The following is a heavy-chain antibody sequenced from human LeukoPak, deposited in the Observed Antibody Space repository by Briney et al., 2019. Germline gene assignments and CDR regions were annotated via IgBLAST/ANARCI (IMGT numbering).Heavy chain of an antibody. CDR3: AREIIAAAGSRFDY. Sequence: GGSLRLSCAASGFTFSSYAMHWVRQAPGKGLEWAAVISYDGSNKYYADSVKGRFTISRDNSKNTLYLQMNSLRAEDTAVYYCAREIIAAAGSRFDYWGQGTLVTVSS. D-gene: IGHD6-13*01. CDR2: ISYDGSNK. V-gene: IGHV3-30-3*01. CDR1: GFTFSSYA. J-gene: IGHJ4*02.